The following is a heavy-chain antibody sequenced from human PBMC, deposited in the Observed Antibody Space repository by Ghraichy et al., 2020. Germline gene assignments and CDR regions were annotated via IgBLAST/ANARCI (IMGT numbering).Heavy chain of an antibody. CDR2: IKQDGSEK. CDR3: ARDLPTYYDFWSGYYYYYYGMDV. Sequence: GGSLRLSCAASGFTFSSYWMSWVRQAPGKGLEWVANIKQDGSEKYYVDSVKGRFTISRDNAKNSLYLQMNSLRAEDTAVYYCARDLPTYYDFWSGYYYYYYGMDVWGQGTTVTVSS. CDR1: GFTFSSYW. V-gene: IGHV3-7*01. D-gene: IGHD3-3*01. J-gene: IGHJ6*02.